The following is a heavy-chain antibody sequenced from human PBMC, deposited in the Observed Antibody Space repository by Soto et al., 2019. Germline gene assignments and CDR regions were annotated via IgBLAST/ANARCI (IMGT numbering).Heavy chain of an antibody. CDR3: ARSVAISYWFDP. V-gene: IGHV4-59*01. J-gene: IGHJ5*02. CDR2: IYYSGST. D-gene: IGHD3-9*01. Sequence: SETLSLTCTVSGGSISSYYWSWIRQPPGKGLEWIGYIYYSGSTNYNPSLKSRVTISVDTSKNQFSLKLSSVTAADTAVYYCARSVAISYWFDPWGKGTLVTVSS. CDR1: GGSISSYY.